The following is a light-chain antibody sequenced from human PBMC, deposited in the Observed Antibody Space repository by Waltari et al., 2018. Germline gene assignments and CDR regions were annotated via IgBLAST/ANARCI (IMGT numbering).Light chain of an antibody. V-gene: IGLV2-14*03. CDR1: SSDLEVFNY. CDR2: DVS. CDR3: SSYISSDTLEL. J-gene: IGLJ2*01. Sequence: QSDLTQSPSASGSAGSSHTISCTGTSSDLEVFNYVSLYQQHPGKAPKLIIYDVSNRPSGVSNRFSGSKSGNTASLTISGLQAEDEADYYCSSYISSDTLELFGGGTSLTV.